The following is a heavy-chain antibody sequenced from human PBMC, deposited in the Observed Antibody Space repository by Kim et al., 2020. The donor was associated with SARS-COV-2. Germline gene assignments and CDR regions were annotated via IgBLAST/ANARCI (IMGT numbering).Heavy chain of an antibody. D-gene: IGHD5-12*01. CDR2: IRSKAYGGTT. J-gene: IGHJ6*03. CDR1: GFTFGDYA. CDR3: TRFIVATIGYYYYYYMDV. V-gene: IGHV3-49*04. Sequence: GGSLRLSCTASGFTFGDYAMSWVRQAPGKGLEWVGFIRSKAYGGTTEYAASVKGRFTISRDDSKSIAYLQMNSLKTEDTAVYYCTRFIVATIGYYYYYYMDVWGKGTTVTVSS.